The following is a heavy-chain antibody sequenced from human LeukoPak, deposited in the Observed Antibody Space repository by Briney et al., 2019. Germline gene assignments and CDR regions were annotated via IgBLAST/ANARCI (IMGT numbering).Heavy chain of an antibody. D-gene: IGHD3-16*01. Sequence: PSETLSLTCTVSGGSIRSSYYYWGWIRQPPGKGLEWIGSIYDSGSTYYNPSLKSRVTISVDTSKNQFSRKLNSVTAADTAMYYCARVRGGRSWYYYGMDVWGRGTTVTVSS. CDR3: ARVRGGRSWYYYGMDV. V-gene: IGHV4-39*01. CDR1: GGSIRSSYYY. J-gene: IGHJ6*02. CDR2: IYDSGST.